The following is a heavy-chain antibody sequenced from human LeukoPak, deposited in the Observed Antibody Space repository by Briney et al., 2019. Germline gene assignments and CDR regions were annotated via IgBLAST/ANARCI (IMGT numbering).Heavy chain of an antibody. J-gene: IGHJ4*02. V-gene: IGHV3-23*01. Sequence: GGSLRLSCAAFGFTFSTYGMSWVRQAPGKGLEWVSVISGSGGSTYYAASVKGRFTISRDNSKNTLYLQMNSLRAEDTAVYYCATNVDHYHISGVSDCWGQGTLVTVSS. CDR3: ATNVDHYHISGVSDC. CDR2: ISGSGGST. CDR1: GFTFSTYG. D-gene: IGHD3-22*01.